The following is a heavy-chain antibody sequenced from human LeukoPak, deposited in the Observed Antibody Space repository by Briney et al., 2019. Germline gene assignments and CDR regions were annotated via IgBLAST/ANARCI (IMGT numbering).Heavy chain of an antibody. CDR2: INPNSGGT. Sequence: ASVKVSCKASGYTFTGYYMHWVRQAPGQGLEWMGWINPNSGGTNHAQNLQARVTMTRDTSISTVFLDLSSLRSDDTAVYYCALVTSGNWWFDPWGQGTLVTVSS. CDR3: ALVTSGNWWFDP. D-gene: IGHD2-21*02. CDR1: GYTFTGYY. V-gene: IGHV1-2*02. J-gene: IGHJ5*02.